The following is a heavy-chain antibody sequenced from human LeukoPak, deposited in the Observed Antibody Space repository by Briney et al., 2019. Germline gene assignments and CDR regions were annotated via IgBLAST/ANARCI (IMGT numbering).Heavy chain of an antibody. J-gene: IGHJ5*02. D-gene: IGHD3-22*01. V-gene: IGHV1-24*01. CDR1: GYTLTELS. CDR2: FDPLDGET. Sequence: SVKVSCKVSGYTLTELSMHWVRQAPGKGLEWMGGFDPLDGETIYAQKFQGRVTMTDDTSTDTAYMELSSLRSEDTAVYYCATDQVLGKYYYDSSGNRRHYTWGQGTLVT. CDR3: ATDQVLGKYYYDSSGNRRHYT.